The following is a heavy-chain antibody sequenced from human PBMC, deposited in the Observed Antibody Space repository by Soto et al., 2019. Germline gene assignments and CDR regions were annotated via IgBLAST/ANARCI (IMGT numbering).Heavy chain of an antibody. CDR2: ISGSGGST. D-gene: IGHD3-22*01. CDR1: GFNFNNYA. V-gene: IGHV3-23*01. Sequence: EVQLLESGGGLVLPGGSLRLSCAASGFNFNNYAMSWVRQAPGGGLEWVSAISGSGGSTYYADSVKGRFTISRDNSKNTLYLQMNSLRAEDTAVYYCARDGDSSGYYYYYGMDVWGQGTTVTVSS. J-gene: IGHJ6*02. CDR3: ARDGDSSGYYYYYGMDV.